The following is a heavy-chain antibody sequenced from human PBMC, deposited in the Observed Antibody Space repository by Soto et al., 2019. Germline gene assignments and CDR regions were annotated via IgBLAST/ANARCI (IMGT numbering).Heavy chain of an antibody. CDR2: ISSSSSTI. CDR1: GFTFNSYS. CDR3: GGDSSGYYYPDVFDI. D-gene: IGHD3-22*01. Sequence: SLRLSCAVSGFTFNSYSMNWVRQAPGKGLEWVSSISSSSSTIYYADSVKGRFTISRDNAKNSLYLQMNSLRDEDTAVYYCGGDSSGYYYPDVFDIWGQGTMVTVSS. J-gene: IGHJ3*02. V-gene: IGHV3-48*02.